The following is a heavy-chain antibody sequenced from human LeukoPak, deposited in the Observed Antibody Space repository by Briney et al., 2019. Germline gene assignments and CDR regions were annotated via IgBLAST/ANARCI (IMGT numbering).Heavy chain of an antibody. D-gene: IGHD3-3*01. CDR1: GFTVSSNY. CDR3: ARESRSVLLDY. J-gene: IGHJ4*02. Sequence: PGGSLRLSCAASGFTVSSNYMSWVRQAPGKGLEWVSVIYSGGSTYYAGSVKGRFTISRDNSKNTLYLQMNSLRAEDTAVYYCARESRSVLLDYWGQGTLVTVSS. V-gene: IGHV3-66*01. CDR2: IYSGGST.